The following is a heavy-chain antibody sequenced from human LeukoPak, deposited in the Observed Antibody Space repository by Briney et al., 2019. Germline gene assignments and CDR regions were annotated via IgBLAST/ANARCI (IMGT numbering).Heavy chain of an antibody. CDR2: IRYDGSNK. V-gene: IGHV3-30*02. CDR3: AKDSCTNGVCYDFDY. Sequence: PGGSLRLSCAASGFTFSSYGMHWVRQAPGKGLEWVAFIRYDGSNKYYADSVKGRFTISRDNSKNTLYLQMNSLRAEDTAVYYCAKDSCTNGVCYDFDYWGQGTLVTVSS. D-gene: IGHD2-8*01. CDR1: GFTFSSYG. J-gene: IGHJ4*02.